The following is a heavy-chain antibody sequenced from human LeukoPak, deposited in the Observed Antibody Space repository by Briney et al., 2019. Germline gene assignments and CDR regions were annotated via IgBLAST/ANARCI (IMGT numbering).Heavy chain of an antibody. Sequence: GASVKVSCKASGYTFTSYDINWVRQATGQGLEWMGWMNPNSGNTGYAQKFQGRVTMTRNTSISTAYMELSSLRSEDTAVYYCARSVAVRGVIHFDYWGQGTLVTVSS. D-gene: IGHD3-10*01. CDR3: ARSVAVRGVIHFDY. J-gene: IGHJ4*02. CDR1: GYTFTSYD. V-gene: IGHV1-8*01. CDR2: MNPNSGNT.